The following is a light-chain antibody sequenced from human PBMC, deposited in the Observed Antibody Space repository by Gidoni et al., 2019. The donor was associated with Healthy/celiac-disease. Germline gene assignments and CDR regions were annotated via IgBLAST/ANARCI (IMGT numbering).Light chain of an antibody. CDR1: QSISSY. CDR3: QQSYSTPYT. J-gene: IGKJ2*01. V-gene: IGKV1-39*01. Sequence: DIQMTQSPSSLSASVGDRVTITCRASQSISSYLNWYQQKPGKAPKLLMYAASSLQSGVPSRFSSSGSGTDFTLTISSLQPADFATYYCQQSYSTPYTFXXXTKLEIK. CDR2: AAS.